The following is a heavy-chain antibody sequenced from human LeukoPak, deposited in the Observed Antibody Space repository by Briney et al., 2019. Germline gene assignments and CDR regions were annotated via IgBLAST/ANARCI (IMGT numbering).Heavy chain of an antibody. V-gene: IGHV3-66*01. D-gene: IGHD3-3*01. CDR3: ARSTKSYDVFPFE. J-gene: IGHJ2*01. CDR2: IYSGGRT. Sequence: PGGSLRLSCEAYEFPVSYSYMSWARQAPGKGLEWVALIYSGGRTYYADFVKGRFTISRDNSKNMLYLQMNSLRAEDTAVYYCARSTKSYDVFPFEGGRGTLVIVSS. CDR1: EFPVSYSY.